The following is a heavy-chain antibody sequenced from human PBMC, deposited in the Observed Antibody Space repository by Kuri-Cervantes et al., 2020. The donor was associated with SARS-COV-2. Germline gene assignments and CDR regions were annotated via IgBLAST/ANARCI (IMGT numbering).Heavy chain of an antibody. CDR3: ARVLGYRSGLSCFFEDP. D-gene: IGHD2-15*01. Sequence: ASVKVSCKASGYTFTGYYIHWVRQAPGQGLERMGWINPNSGGTNYAQKFQGRVTMTRDTSINTAYMELSRLRSDDTAVYYCARVLGYRSGLSCFFEDPWGQGTLVTVSS. J-gene: IGHJ5*02. CDR2: INPNSGGT. V-gene: IGHV1-2*02. CDR1: GYTFTGYY.